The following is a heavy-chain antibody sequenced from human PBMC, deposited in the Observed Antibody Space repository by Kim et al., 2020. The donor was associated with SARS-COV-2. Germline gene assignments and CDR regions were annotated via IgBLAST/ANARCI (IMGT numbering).Heavy chain of an antibody. CDR3: ARETVVVVAATVLRTFDY. J-gene: IGHJ4*02. Sequence: KSRVTISVDTSKNQFSLKLSSVTAADTAVYYCARETVVVVAATVLRTFDYWGQGTLVTVSS. D-gene: IGHD2-15*01. V-gene: IGHV4-59*01.